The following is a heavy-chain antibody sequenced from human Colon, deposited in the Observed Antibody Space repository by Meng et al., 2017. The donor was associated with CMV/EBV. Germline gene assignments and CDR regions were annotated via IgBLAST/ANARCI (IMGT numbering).Heavy chain of an antibody. V-gene: IGHV3-66*01. CDR1: GFTVSRY. Sequence: GESLKISCAASGFTVSRYMSWVRQAPGKGLEWVSVIYRDGGIYYADSVKGRFTISRDNSKNTVYLQMNSLRAEDTSVYYCAGELGGYCSGFGCPLGYWGQGTLVTVSS. CDR2: IYRDGGI. D-gene: IGHD2-15*01. CDR3: AGELGGYCSGFGCPLGY. J-gene: IGHJ4*02.